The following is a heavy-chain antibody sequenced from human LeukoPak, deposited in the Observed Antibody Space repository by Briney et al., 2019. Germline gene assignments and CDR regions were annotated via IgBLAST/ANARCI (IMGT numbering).Heavy chain of an antibody. J-gene: IGHJ4*02. CDR3: TKRLQEWLFNY. D-gene: IGHD3-3*01. CDR2: ISGSGGST. CDR1: GFRFSSYA. Sequence: GGSLRPSCAASGFRFSSYAMSWVRQAPGKGLEWVSAISGSGGSTYYADSVKGRFTISRDNSENTLYLQMNSLRAEDTAVYYCTKRLQEWLFNYWGQGTLVTVSS. V-gene: IGHV3-23*01.